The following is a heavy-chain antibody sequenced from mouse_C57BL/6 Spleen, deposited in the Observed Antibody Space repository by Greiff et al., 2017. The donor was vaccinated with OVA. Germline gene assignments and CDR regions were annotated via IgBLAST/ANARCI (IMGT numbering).Heavy chain of an antibody. CDR3: ARGYDGYLYYAMDY. D-gene: IGHD2-3*01. V-gene: IGHV5-17*01. J-gene: IGHJ4*01. CDR1: GFTFSDYG. Sequence: DVQLVESGGGLVKPGGSLTLSCAASGFTFSDYGMHWVRQAPETGLEWVAYISSGSSTFYYADTVKGRFTISRDKAKNILFLQMTSLRSEDTAMYYCARGYDGYLYYAMDYWGQGTSVTVSS. CDR2: ISSGSSTF.